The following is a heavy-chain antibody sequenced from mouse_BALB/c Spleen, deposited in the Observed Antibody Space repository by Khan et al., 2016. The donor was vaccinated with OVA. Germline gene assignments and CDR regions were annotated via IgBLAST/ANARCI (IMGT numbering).Heavy chain of an antibody. J-gene: IGHJ1*01. CDR1: GYTFTNYD. V-gene: IGHV1-85*01. CDR2: IFPGDDST. Sequence: QVQLQQSGAELVKPGASAKLSCKASGYTFTNYDINWVRQRPEQGLVWLGWIFPGDDSTKYNEKFKGKATLTTDKSSSTAYMQLSRLTSEDSAVYFSARHYYGGNLYWYFDVWGAGTTVTVSS. CDR3: ARHYYGGNLYWYFDV. D-gene: IGHD1-1*02.